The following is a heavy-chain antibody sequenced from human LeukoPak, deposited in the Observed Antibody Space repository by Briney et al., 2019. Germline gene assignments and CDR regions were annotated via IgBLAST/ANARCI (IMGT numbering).Heavy chain of an antibody. J-gene: IGHJ4*02. Sequence: PSETLSLTCTVSGDSISVSYWTWIRRPAGKGLELIGRVYSSGSTNYNPSLKSRVTMSIDTSKNQFSLKLSSVSAEDTAVYYCARDRQWLENDYWGQGTLVTVYS. V-gene: IGHV4-4*07. CDR3: ARDRQWLENDY. CDR2: VYSSGST. CDR1: GDSISVSY. D-gene: IGHD6-19*01.